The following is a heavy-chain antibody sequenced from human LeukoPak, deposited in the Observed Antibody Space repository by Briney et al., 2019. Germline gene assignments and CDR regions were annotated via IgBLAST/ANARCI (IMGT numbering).Heavy chain of an antibody. CDR1: GGSISSYY. CDR3: ARLAGGLYYFDY. Sequence: SETLSLTCTVSGGSISSYYWSWIRQPPGKGLEWIGYIYYSGSTNYNPSLKSRVTISVDTSKYQFSLKLSSVTAADTAVYYCARLAGGLYYFDYWGQGTLVTVSS. V-gene: IGHV4-59*08. J-gene: IGHJ4*02. CDR2: IYYSGST. D-gene: IGHD3-16*01.